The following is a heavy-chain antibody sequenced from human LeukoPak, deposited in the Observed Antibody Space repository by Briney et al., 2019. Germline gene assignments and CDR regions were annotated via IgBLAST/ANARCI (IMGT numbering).Heavy chain of an antibody. D-gene: IGHD3-9*01. J-gene: IGHJ4*02. Sequence: SETLSLTCTVPGCSVSSYEYYWGWIRQPPGKGLEWLGNTYYSGSTYYNPSLKSRLTMSVDTSKNQFSLKMSSVTAADTAVYYCARLSKGRYFDYIFDHWGQGALVTVSS. CDR3: ARLSKGRYFDYIFDH. CDR1: GCSVSSYEYY. V-gene: IGHV4-39*01. CDR2: TYYSGST.